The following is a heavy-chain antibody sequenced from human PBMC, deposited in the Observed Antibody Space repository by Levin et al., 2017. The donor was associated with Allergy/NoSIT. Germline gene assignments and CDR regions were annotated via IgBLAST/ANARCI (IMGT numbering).Heavy chain of an antibody. CDR1: GFTFSSLA. Sequence: PGGSLRLSCAASGFTFSSLAMSWVRQAPGQGLEWVSAISGSGGSTYYADSVKGRFTISRDNSKNMLYLQMNSLRAEDTAVYYCAKRSVTAAAGYYFDYWGQGTLVTVSS. CDR2: ISGSGGST. CDR3: AKRSVTAAAGYYFDY. D-gene: IGHD6-13*01. J-gene: IGHJ4*02. V-gene: IGHV3-23*01.